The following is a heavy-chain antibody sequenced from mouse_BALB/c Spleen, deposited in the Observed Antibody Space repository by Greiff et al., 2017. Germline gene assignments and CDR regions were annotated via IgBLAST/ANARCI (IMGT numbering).Heavy chain of an antibody. CDR2: IRLKSNNYAT. J-gene: IGHJ2*01. CDR3: TRPITTATDYFDY. Sequence: EVKVEESGGGLVQPGGSMKLSCVASGFTFSNYWMNWVRQSPEKGLEWVAEIRLKSNNYATHYAESVKGRFTISRDDSKSSVYLQMNNLRAEDTGIYYCTRPITTATDYFDYWGQGTTLTVSS. CDR1: GFTFSNYW. D-gene: IGHD1-2*01. V-gene: IGHV6-6*02.